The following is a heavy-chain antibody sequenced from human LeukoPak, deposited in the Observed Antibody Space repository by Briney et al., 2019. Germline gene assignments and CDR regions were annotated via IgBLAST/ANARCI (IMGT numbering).Heavy chain of an antibody. CDR3: ATDRDNSDWQKRFDS. V-gene: IGHV3-7*01. Sequence: PGGSLRLSCAASGFTFSTYWMNWYRQAPRKGLEWVGNINQDASEINYVDPVRGRFTISRDNAKNSLHLQMNSLRAEDTAVYYCATDRDNSDWQKRFDSWGQGTLVTVSS. D-gene: IGHD2-21*02. CDR2: INQDASEI. J-gene: IGHJ4*02. CDR1: GFTFSTYW.